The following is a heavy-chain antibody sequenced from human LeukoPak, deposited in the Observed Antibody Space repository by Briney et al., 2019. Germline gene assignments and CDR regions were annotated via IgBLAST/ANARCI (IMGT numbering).Heavy chain of an antibody. D-gene: IGHD3-22*01. Sequence: GGSLRLSCAASGFTFSSYAMHWVRQAPGKGLEWVAVISYDGSNKYYADSVKGRFTISRDNSKNTLYLQMNSLRAEDTAVYYCARGTYYYDSSGYYYYFRGGYDAFGIWGQGTMDTVSS. J-gene: IGHJ3*02. V-gene: IGHV3-30-3*01. CDR2: ISYDGSNK. CDR3: ARGTYYYDSSGYYYYFRGGYDAFGI. CDR1: GFTFSSYA.